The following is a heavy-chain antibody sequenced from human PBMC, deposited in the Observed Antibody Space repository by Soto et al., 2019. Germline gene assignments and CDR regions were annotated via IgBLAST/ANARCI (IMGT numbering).Heavy chain of an antibody. Sequence: ASVKVSCKASGGTFSSYAIGWVRQAPGQGLEWMGGIIPIFGTANYAQKLQGRVTITADKSTSTAYTELSSLRSEDTAVYYCARDGQQWPDAFDIWGQGTMVTVSS. D-gene: IGHD6-19*01. CDR2: IIPIFGTA. CDR1: GGTFSSYA. V-gene: IGHV1-69*06. CDR3: ARDGQQWPDAFDI. J-gene: IGHJ3*02.